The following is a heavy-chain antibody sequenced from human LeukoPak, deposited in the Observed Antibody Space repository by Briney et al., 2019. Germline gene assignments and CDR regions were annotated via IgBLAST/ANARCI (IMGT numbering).Heavy chain of an antibody. J-gene: IGHJ4*02. CDR1: GGSISSTSYY. D-gene: IGHD3-3*02. CDR3: ARLSSPIYYFDY. Sequence: SETLSLTCTVSGGSISSTSYYWGWIHQPPGKGLEWIGSIYYSGSTYYNPSLKSRVTISVDTSRNQFSLKLSSVTAADTAVYYCARLSSPIYYFDYWGQGTLVTVSS. V-gene: IGHV4-39*01. CDR2: IYYSGST.